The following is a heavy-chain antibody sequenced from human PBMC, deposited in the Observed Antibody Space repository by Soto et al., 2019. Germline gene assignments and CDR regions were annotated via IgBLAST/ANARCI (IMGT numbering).Heavy chain of an antibody. CDR2: INSDGSST. J-gene: IGHJ6*02. Sequence: GGSLRLSCAASGFTFTSYWMHWVRQAPGKGLVWVSRINSDGSSTCYADSVKGRFTISRDNAKNTLYLQMDSLRAEDTAVFYCARGLKNYYGTDIWGQGTTVTVSS. V-gene: IGHV3-74*01. CDR1: GFTFTSYW. CDR3: ARGLKNYYGTDI.